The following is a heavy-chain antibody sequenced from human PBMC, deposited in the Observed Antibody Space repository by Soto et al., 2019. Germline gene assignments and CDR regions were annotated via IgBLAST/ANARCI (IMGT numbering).Heavy chain of an antibody. Sequence: ASVKVSCKASGYTFTSYAMHCVRQAPGQRLEWMGWINDGDGKTNYSQKFQGRVTITRDTSASTAYMELSSLRSEDTAVYYCARDFYSEFWSGPIGLYCYSYMDVWGKGTTVTV. CDR1: GYTFTSYA. V-gene: IGHV1-3*01. D-gene: IGHD3-3*01. CDR3: ARDFYSEFWSGPIGLYCYSYMDV. CDR2: INDGDGKT. J-gene: IGHJ6*03.